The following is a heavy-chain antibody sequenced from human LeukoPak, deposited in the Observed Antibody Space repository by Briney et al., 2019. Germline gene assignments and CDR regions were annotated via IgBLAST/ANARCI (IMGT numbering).Heavy chain of an antibody. J-gene: IGHJ6*02. CDR1: GGSIGSYY. CDR3: ARDAPLPAASQDSTGYYYYGMDV. D-gene: IGHD2-2*01. CDR2: ICTSRST. V-gene: IGHV4-4*07. Sequence: SETLSLTCTVSGGSIGSYYWSWIRQPAGKGLEWIGRICTSRSTNYNPSLKGRVTMSVDTSKNQFSLKLSSVTAADTAVYYCARDAPLPAASQDSTGYYYYGMDVWGQGTTVTVSS.